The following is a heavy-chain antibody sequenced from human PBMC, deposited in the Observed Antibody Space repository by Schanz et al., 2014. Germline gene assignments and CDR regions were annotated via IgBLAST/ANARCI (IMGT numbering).Heavy chain of an antibody. CDR1: GVSISSFY. CDR2: IYGGGST. Sequence: QLQLQESGPGLVRPSETLSLTCTVSGVSISSFYWSWIRQSPGQGLEYFGYIYGGGSTSYNPSFKSRVTITFAPSGNAFPLNPSSVPAADTAVYYCTRMSLRRGDYGGLDVWGQGTTVTVSS. D-gene: IGHD3-10*01. J-gene: IGHJ6*02. V-gene: IGHV4-59*08. CDR3: TRMSLRRGDYGGLDV.